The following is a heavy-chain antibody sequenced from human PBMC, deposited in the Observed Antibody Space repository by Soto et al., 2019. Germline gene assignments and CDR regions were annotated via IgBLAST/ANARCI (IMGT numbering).Heavy chain of an antibody. CDR1: GGSISSGGYY. V-gene: IGHV4-31*03. D-gene: IGHD6-19*01. CDR3: ARQQYTSGAYYFDY. Sequence: SETLSLTCTVSGGSISSGGYYWSWIRQHPGKGLEWIGYIYYSGSNNYNPSLKSRVTISVDTSKNQFSLKLSSVTAADTAVYYCARQQYTSGAYYFDYWGQGTPVTVSS. CDR2: IYYSGSN. J-gene: IGHJ4*02.